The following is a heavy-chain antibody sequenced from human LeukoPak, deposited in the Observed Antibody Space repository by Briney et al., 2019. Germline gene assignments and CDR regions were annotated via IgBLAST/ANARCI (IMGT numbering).Heavy chain of an antibody. CDR3: ARGGKRAAAGSLELDP. D-gene: IGHD6-13*01. J-gene: IGHJ5*02. V-gene: IGHV1-2*04. CDR1: GYTFTSYA. Sequence: ASVKVSCKASGYTFTSYAMHWVRQAPGQRLEWMGWINPNSGGTNYAQKFQGWVTMTRDTSISTAYMELSRLRSDDTAVYYCARGGKRAAAGSLELDPWGQGTLVTVSS. CDR2: INPNSGGT.